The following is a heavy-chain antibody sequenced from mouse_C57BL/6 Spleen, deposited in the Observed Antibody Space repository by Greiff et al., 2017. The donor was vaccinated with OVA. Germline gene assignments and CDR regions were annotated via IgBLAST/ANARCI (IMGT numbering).Heavy chain of an antibody. Sequence: VQLKESGPELVKPGASVKMSCKASGYTFTDYNMHWVKQSHGKSLEWIGYINPNNGGTSYNQKFKGKATLTVNKSSSTAYMELRSLTSEDSAVYYCARPDYGNYVAWFAYWGQGTLVTVSA. CDR2: INPNNGGT. CDR1: GYTFTDYN. D-gene: IGHD2-1*01. CDR3: ARPDYGNYVAWFAY. J-gene: IGHJ3*01. V-gene: IGHV1-22*01.